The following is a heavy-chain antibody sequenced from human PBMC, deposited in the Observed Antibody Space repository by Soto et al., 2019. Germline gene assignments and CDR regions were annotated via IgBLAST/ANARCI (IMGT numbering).Heavy chain of an antibody. J-gene: IGHJ5*02. Sequence: SETLSLTCTVSGGSIGETGYYWGWIRQPPGKGLEWIGNIYYSGSTDYNPSFKSRVTISVDTSKNQFSLKLSSVTAADTAVYYCAKLHCIPSNCVPLDPWGQGTLVTVSS. CDR1: GGSIGETGYY. V-gene: IGHV4-39*01. CDR2: IYYSGST. CDR3: AKLHCIPSNCVPLDP. D-gene: IGHD3-10*01.